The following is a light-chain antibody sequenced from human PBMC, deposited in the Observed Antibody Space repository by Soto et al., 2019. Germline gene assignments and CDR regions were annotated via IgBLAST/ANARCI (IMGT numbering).Light chain of an antibody. CDR2: AAS. Sequence: DIQMTQSPSSLSASVGERVTITCRASQSITNYLNWYQHKPGKAPKLLVYAASSLQSGVPSRFSGSGSGTDLTLTISSLEPEDFATYFCQQSHNMPFTFGPGTKVDIK. CDR1: QSITNY. V-gene: IGKV1-39*01. CDR3: QQSHNMPFT. J-gene: IGKJ3*01.